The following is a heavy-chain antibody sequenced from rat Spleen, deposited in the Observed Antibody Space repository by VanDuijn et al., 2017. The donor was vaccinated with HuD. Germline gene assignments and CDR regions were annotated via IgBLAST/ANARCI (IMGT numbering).Heavy chain of an antibody. D-gene: IGHD3-3*01. J-gene: IGHJ3*01. V-gene: IGHV5-35*01. CDR2: ITRDGSST. Sequence: EVRLVESGGGLVRPGRSLKLSCAASGFTFSSSWLNWIRQAPGKGLEWVASITRDGSSTYYPDTVKGRFVISKDNAKDTGYLHMNNLRSEDTAMYYCTGGGHSALNWFAYWGQGTLVTVSS. CDR3: TGGGHSALNWFAY. CDR1: GFTFSSSW.